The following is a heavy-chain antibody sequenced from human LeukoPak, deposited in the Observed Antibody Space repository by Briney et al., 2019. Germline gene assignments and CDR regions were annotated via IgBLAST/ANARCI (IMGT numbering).Heavy chain of an antibody. V-gene: IGHV1-18*01. CDR3: ARIGCSSTSCYGNSVDP. J-gene: IGHJ5*02. CDR2: ISAYNGNT. D-gene: IGHD2-2*01. CDR1: GYTFTNYG. Sequence: GASVKVTSPASGYTFTNYGINWVRQAPGQGLEWMGWISAYNGNTLYAQNFQGRVTMTTDTSTSTAYMELRSLRSDDTAVYYCARIGCSSTSCYGNSVDPWGQGTLVTVSS.